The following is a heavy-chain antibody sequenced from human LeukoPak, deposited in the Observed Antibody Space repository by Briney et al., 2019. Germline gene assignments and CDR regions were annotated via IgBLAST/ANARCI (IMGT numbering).Heavy chain of an antibody. CDR2: IYYSGST. D-gene: IGHD6-25*01. CDR1: GGSISSYY. V-gene: IGHV4-59*12. J-gene: IGHJ5*02. CDR3: ARFIPRRLWFDP. Sequence: SETLSLTCTVSGGSISSYYWSWIRQPPGKGLEWIGYIYYSGSTNYNPSLKSRVTISVDTSKNQFSLKLSSVAAADTAVYYCARFIPRRLWFDPWGQGTLVTVSS.